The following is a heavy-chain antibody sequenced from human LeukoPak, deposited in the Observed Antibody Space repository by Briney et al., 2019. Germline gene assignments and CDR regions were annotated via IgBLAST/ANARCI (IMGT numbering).Heavy chain of an antibody. Sequence: SETLSLTCAVYGGSFSGYYWSWIRQPPGKGLEWIGYIYYSGSTNYNPSLKSRVTISVDTSKNQFSLKLSSVTAADTAVYYCARAYSSGWYPFDYWGQGTLVTVSS. V-gene: IGHV4-59*01. CDR2: IYYSGST. CDR3: ARAYSSGWYPFDY. CDR1: GGSFSGYY. J-gene: IGHJ4*02. D-gene: IGHD6-19*01.